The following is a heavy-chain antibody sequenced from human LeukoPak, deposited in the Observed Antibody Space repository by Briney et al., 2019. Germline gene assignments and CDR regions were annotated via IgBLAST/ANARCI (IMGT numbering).Heavy chain of an antibody. J-gene: IGHJ4*02. CDR1: GGTFSSYA. V-gene: IGHV1-69*13. CDR2: IIPIFGTA. D-gene: IGHD2-15*01. Sequence: ASVKVSCTASGGTFSSYAISWVRQAPGQGLEWMGGIIPIFGTANYAQKFQGRATITADESTSTAYMELSSLRSKDTAVYYCAREYPSGGSCYGYWGQGTLVTASS. CDR3: AREYPSGGSCYGY.